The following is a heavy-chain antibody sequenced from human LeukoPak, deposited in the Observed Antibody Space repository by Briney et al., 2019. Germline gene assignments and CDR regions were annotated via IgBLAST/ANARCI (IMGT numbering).Heavy chain of an antibody. J-gene: IGHJ3*02. CDR2: IYYNGDT. CDR3: ARLGLDDYDSSSI. CDR1: GGSISSTTDY. V-gene: IGHV4-39*01. Sequence: SETLSLTCTVSGGSISSTTDYWGWIRQPPGKGLEWIGNIYYNGDTYYNPSLKSRVTISVDTSRNQFSLNLKSVTASDTAVYYCARLGLDDYDSSSIWGQGTMVTVSS. D-gene: IGHD3-22*01.